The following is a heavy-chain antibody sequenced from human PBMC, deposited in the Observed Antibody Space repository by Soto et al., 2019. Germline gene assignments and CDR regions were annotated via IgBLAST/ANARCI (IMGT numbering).Heavy chain of an antibody. CDR1: AFPVSSNY. V-gene: IGHV3-53*01. CDR2: IYSGGST. CDR3: ARGLAFWSRYPPYGMDG. Sequence: GVSLSLSCPAAAFPVSSNYMSWVRPAPGKGLEWVSVIYSGGSTYYADSVKGRFTISRDNSKNTLYLQMNSLRAEDTAVYYCARGLAFWSRYPPYGMDGWGQATKVTVSS. J-gene: IGHJ6*02. D-gene: IGHD3-3*01.